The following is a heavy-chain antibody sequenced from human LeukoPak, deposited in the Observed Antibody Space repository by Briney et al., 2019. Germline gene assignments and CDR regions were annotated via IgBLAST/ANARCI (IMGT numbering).Heavy chain of an antibody. D-gene: IGHD3-22*01. CDR1: GGSISSGDYY. Sequence: SETLSLTCTVSGGSISSGDYYWSWIRQPPGKGLEWIGYIYYSGSTYYNPSLKSRVTISVDTSKNQFSLKLSSVTAADTAVYYCARDKYYYDSSGYLHFDYWGQGTLVTVSS. CDR2: IYYSGST. CDR3: ARDKYYYDSSGYLHFDY. V-gene: IGHV4-30-4*01. J-gene: IGHJ4*02.